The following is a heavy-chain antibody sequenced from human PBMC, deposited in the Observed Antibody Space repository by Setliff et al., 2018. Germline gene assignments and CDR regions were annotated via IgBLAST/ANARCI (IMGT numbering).Heavy chain of an antibody. Sequence: GSLRLSCAASGFTFSSYEMNWVRQAPGKGLEWISYISGSGITTYYADSVKGRFTISRDNSRNTLSLQMNSLRAEDTASYYCARDPNGDYVGAFDPWGQGIVVTVSS. CDR2: ISGSGITT. V-gene: IGHV3-48*03. J-gene: IGHJ5*02. CDR3: ARDPNGDYVGAFDP. D-gene: IGHD4-17*01. CDR1: GFTFSSYE.